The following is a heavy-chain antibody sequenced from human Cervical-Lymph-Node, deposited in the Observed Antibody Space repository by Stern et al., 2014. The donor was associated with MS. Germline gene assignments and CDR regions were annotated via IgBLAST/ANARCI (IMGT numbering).Heavy chain of an antibody. D-gene: IGHD3-22*01. J-gene: IGHJ4*02. CDR1: GGSINSDGQF. CDR2: IHYTGST. Sequence: QLVESGPRLVKPSQTLSLICSVSGGSINSDGQFWSWIRQSPGKGLEWIGYIHYTGSTYYNPSLKSRVIVSADTSKNQFSLKLSSVTVADTAVYYCVRDGSAYYSGISLQWGQGILVTVSS. V-gene: IGHV4-31*03. CDR3: VRDGSAYYSGISLQ.